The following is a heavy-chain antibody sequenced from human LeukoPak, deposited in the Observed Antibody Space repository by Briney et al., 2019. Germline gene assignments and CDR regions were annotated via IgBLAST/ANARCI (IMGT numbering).Heavy chain of an antibody. J-gene: IGHJ4*02. Sequence: ASVKVSCKASGYTFTSYAISWVRQAPGQGLEWMGWISAYNGNTNYAQKLQGRVTMTTDTSTSTAYMELRSLRSDDTAVYYCARGTLVRGVIKSYFDYWGQGTLVTVSS. CDR2: ISAYNGNT. V-gene: IGHV1-18*01. CDR3: ARGTLVRGVIKSYFDY. CDR1: GYTFTSYA. D-gene: IGHD3-10*01.